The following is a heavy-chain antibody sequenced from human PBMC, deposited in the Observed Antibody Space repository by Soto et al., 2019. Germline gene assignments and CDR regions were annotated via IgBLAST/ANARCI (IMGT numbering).Heavy chain of an antibody. J-gene: IGHJ3*02. CDR1: GYTFTSSH. D-gene: IGHD2-8*01. CDR3: ARRLSTSGHYI. Sequence: QVQLGQSGAEVKKPGSSVKVSCKASGYTFTSSHIHWVRQAPGQGLEWMGIINPSGGFTTYAQQFWGRVTMTRDTSTSTVYMELSSLTSEDTAMYYCARRLSTSGHYIWGQGTLVTVSS. CDR2: INPSGGFT. V-gene: IGHV1-46*01.